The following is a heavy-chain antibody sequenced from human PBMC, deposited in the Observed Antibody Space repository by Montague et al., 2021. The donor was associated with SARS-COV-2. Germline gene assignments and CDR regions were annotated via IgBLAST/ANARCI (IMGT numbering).Heavy chain of an antibody. CDR2: NYLHGNA. CDR3: SRGRVTRAGFDY. V-gene: IGHV4-38-2*02. CDR1: GYFIGTGYY. J-gene: IGHJ4*02. D-gene: IGHD2-21*02. Sequence: SETLSLTCSVSGYFIGTGYYWGWIRQSPGKGLEWIVSNYLHGNAYYNPARNSRVTISLDTSNNQFSLRLPSVTTSDTSVYYCSRGRVTRAGFDYWGQGIRVIVSS.